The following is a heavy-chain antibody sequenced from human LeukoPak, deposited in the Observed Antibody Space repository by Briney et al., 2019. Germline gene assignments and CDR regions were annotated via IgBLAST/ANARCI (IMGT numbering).Heavy chain of an antibody. CDR1: GFTFSSYD. CDR2: IGTAGDP. Sequence: GGSLRLSCAASGFTFSSYDMRWVRQATGKGLEWVSAIGTAGDPYYPGSVKGRFTISRENAKNSLYLQMNSLRAGDTAVYYCARGGLNYGDYKYYYYYGMDVWGKGTTVTVSS. CDR3: ARGGLNYGDYKYYYYYGMDV. J-gene: IGHJ6*04. V-gene: IGHV3-13*05. D-gene: IGHD4-17*01.